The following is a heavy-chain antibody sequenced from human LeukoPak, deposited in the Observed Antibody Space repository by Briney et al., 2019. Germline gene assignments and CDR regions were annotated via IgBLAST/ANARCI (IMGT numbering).Heavy chain of an antibody. D-gene: IGHD6-19*01. CDR1: GFTFSSYG. V-gene: IGHV3-48*01. CDR2: TSPSSSTI. Sequence: PGGSLRHSCAASGFTFSSYGMNWVRQAPGKGLEWVSYTSPSSSTIYYADSGKGRFTISRDNAKNSLYLQMNSLRAEDAAVYYCAREHTPFGSGCTAAYWGQGTLVTVSS. J-gene: IGHJ4*02. CDR3: AREHTPFGSGCTAAY.